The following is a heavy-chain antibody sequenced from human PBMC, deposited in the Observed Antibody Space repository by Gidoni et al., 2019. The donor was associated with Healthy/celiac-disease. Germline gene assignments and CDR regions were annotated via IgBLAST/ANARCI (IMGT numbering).Heavy chain of an antibody. D-gene: IGHD2-21*01. CDR1: GFTFSDYY. J-gene: IGHJ4*02. V-gene: IGHV3-11*06. CDR3: ARGHSPYCGGDCYSDY. CDR2: ISSSSSYT. Sequence: QVQLVESGGGLVKPGGSLRLSCAASGFTFSDYYMSWIRQAPGKGLEGVSYISSSSSYTNYADSVKGRFTISRDNAKNSLYLQMNSLRAEDTAVYYCARGHSPYCGGDCYSDYWGQGTLVTVSS.